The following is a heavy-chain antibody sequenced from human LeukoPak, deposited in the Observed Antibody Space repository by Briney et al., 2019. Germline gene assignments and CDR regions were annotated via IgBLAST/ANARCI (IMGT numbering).Heavy chain of an antibody. V-gene: IGHV4-34*01. Sequence: PSETLSLTCAVYGGSFSGYYWSWIRQPPGKGLEWTGEINHSGSTNYNPSLKSRVTISVDTSKNQFSLKLSSVTAADTAVYYCARLLPPSGYWGQGTLVTVSS. D-gene: IGHD3-22*01. CDR2: INHSGST. CDR1: GGSFSGYY. CDR3: ARLLPPSGY. J-gene: IGHJ4*02.